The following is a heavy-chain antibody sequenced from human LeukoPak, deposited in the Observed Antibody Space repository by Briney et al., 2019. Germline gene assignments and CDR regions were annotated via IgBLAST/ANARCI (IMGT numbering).Heavy chain of an antibody. D-gene: IGHD3-3*01. Sequence: PSETLSPTCTVSGGSISSHYWSWIRQPPGKGLEWIGYIYYSGSTNYNPSLKSRVTISVDTSKNQFSLKLSSVTAADTAVYYCARTDFWSGYSNDYWGQGTLVTVSS. CDR2: IYYSGST. CDR1: GGSISSHY. J-gene: IGHJ4*02. V-gene: IGHV4-59*11. CDR3: ARTDFWSGYSNDY.